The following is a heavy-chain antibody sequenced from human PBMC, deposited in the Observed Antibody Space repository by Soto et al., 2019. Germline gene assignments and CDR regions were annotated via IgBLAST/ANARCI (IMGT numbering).Heavy chain of an antibody. Sequence: QVQLVESGGGVVQPGRSLRLSCAASGFTFSSYGMHWVRQAPGKGLEWVAVISYDGSNKYYADSVKGRFTISGDNSTSTLYLQMSSLRAEDTAVYYCAKEGASIAARWYFDLWGRGTLVTVSS. CDR3: AKEGASIAARWYFDL. CDR2: ISYDGSNK. CDR1: GFTFSSYG. V-gene: IGHV3-30*18. D-gene: IGHD6-6*01. J-gene: IGHJ2*01.